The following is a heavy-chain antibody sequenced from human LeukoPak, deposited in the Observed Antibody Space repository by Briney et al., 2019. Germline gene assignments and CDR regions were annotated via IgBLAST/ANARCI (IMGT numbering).Heavy chain of an antibody. Sequence: PGGSLRLSCAASGFTFSSYAMHWVRQAPGEGLEYVSAISSNGGSTYYANSVKGRFTISRDNSKNTLYLQMGSLRAEDMAVYYCARGADSSGWFRLNWFDPWGQGTLVTVSS. CDR3: ARGADSSGWFRLNWFDP. V-gene: IGHV3-64*01. CDR2: ISSNGGST. D-gene: IGHD6-19*01. CDR1: GFTFSSYA. J-gene: IGHJ5*02.